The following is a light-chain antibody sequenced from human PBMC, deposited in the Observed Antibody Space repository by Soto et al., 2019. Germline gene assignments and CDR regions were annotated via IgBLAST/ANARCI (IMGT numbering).Light chain of an antibody. Sequence: SVLNLPAAMSHTPGQSITVCCTPTSSDVGSYNLVSSYQQHPGKAPKLLIYEGSKRPSGVSNRFTGSKSGNTASLTISGLQPEDEADYYCCSYAGSSTFVFGTGTKVTVL. V-gene: IGLV2-23*01. J-gene: IGLJ1*01. CDR3: CSYAGSSTFV. CDR1: SSDVGSYNL. CDR2: EGS.